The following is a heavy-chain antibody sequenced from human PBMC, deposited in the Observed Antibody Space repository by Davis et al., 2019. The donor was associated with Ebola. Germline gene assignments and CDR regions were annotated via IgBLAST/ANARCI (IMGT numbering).Heavy chain of an antibody. Sequence: GESLKISCAASGFTFSSYGMHWVRQAPGKGLEWVAFIRYDGSNKYYADSVKGRFTISRDNSKNTLYLQMNSLRAEDTAVYYCLAVAGVDYWRQGTLVTVSS. J-gene: IGHJ4*02. CDR2: IRYDGSNK. V-gene: IGHV3-30*02. CDR1: GFTFSSYG. D-gene: IGHD6-19*01. CDR3: LAVAGVDY.